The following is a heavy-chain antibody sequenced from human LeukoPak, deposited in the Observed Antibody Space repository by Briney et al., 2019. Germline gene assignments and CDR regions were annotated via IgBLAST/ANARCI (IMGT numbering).Heavy chain of an antibody. CDR1: GGPISSGSYY. CDR3: ARDGFRDAFDI. J-gene: IGHJ3*02. CDR2: IYTSGST. D-gene: IGHD5-12*01. V-gene: IGHV4-61*02. Sequence: SETLSLTCTVSGGPISSGSYYWSWIRQPAGKGLEWIGRIYTSGSTNYNPSLKSRVTISVDMSKNQFSLKLSSVTAADTAVYYCARDGFRDAFDIWGQGTMVTVSS.